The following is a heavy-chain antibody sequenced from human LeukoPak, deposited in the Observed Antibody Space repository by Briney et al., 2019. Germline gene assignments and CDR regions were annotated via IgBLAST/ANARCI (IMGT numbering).Heavy chain of an antibody. V-gene: IGHV3-23*01. CDR1: GFTFSSYA. CDR2: ISGGGGST. CDR3: AKVLSGWYFDY. J-gene: IGHJ4*02. D-gene: IGHD6-19*01. Sequence: PGGSLRLYCAASGFTFSSYAMSWVRQAPEKGLEWVSGISGGGGSTYYADSVKGRFTISRDNSKNTLYLQMNSLRAEDTAVYYCAKVLSGWYFDYWGQGTLVTVSS.